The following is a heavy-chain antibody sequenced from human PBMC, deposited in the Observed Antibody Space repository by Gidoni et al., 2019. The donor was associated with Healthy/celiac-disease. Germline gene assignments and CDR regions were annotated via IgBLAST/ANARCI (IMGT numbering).Heavy chain of an antibody. Sequence: QVQLQESGPGLVKPSETLSLTCTVSGGSISSYYWSWIRQPPGKGLEWIGYIYYHGSTNYNPSLKSRVTISVDTSKNQFSLKLSSVTAADTAVYYCARRAYMDVWGKGTTVTVSS. CDR1: GGSISSYY. V-gene: IGHV4-59*01. J-gene: IGHJ6*03. CDR3: ARRAYMDV. CDR2: IYYHGST.